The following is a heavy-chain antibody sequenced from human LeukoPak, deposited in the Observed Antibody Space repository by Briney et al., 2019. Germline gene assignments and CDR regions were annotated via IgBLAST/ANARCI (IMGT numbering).Heavy chain of an antibody. CDR2: LSARGGST. CDR3: ARDRGVRGEMDF. D-gene: IGHD3-10*01. J-gene: IGHJ4*02. V-gene: IGHV3-23*01. Sequence: GGSLRLSCAVSGFTLSSYGMSWVRQAPAKGLEWVSTLSARGGSTYYVDSVKGRFTISRDNSKNTLYLQMDSLRAEDTAVYYCARDRGVRGEMDFWGQGTLVTVSS. CDR1: GFTLSSYG.